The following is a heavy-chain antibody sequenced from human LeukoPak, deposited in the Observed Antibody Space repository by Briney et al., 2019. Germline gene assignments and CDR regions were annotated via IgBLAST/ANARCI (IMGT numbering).Heavy chain of an antibody. D-gene: IGHD5-12*01. CDR1: GFTFSSYA. CDR3: AREGGYSGDLNWFVP. J-gene: IGHJ5*02. V-gene: IGHV3-30*04. Sequence: GGSLRLSCAASGFTFSSYAMHWVRQAPGKGLEWVAVISYDGSNKYYADSVKGRFTISRDNSKNTLYLQMNSLRAEDTAVYYCAREGGYSGDLNWFVPWGQGTLVTVSS. CDR2: ISYDGSNK.